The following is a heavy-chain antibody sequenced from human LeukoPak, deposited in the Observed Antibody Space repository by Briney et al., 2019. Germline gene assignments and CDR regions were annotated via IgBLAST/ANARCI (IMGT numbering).Heavy chain of an antibody. V-gene: IGHV4-61*01. CDR2: IYYSGST. Sequence: SETLSLTCTVSGGSISSGSYYWSWIRQPPGKGLEWIGYIYYSGSTNYNPSLKSRVTISVDTSKNQFSLRLSSVTAADTAVYYCARGHDYGDYLIDYWGQGTLVTVSS. D-gene: IGHD4-17*01. CDR1: GGSISSGSYY. CDR3: ARGHDYGDYLIDY. J-gene: IGHJ4*02.